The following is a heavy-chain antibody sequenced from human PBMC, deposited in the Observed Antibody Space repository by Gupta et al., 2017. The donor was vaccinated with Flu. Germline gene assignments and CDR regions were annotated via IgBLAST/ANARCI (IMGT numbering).Heavy chain of an antibody. Sequence: EVQLVESGGGLVQPGGSLRLSCAASGFTFSSYAMHWFRQAPGKGLEYVSAISSNGGSTYYANSVKGRFTISRDNSKNTLYLQMGSLRAEDMAVYYCATRSAHSSGPPAAFDIWGQGTMVTVSS. D-gene: IGHD6-19*01. CDR2: ISSNGGST. CDR3: ATRSAHSSGPPAAFDI. V-gene: IGHV3-64*01. J-gene: IGHJ3*02. CDR1: GFTFSSYA.